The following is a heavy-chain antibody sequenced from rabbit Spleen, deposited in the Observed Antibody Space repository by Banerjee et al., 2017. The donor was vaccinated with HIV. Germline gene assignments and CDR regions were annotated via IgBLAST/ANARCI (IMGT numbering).Heavy chain of an antibody. Sequence: QEQLEESGGGLVKPEGSLTLTCKASGVSLNDKDVMCWVRQAPGKGLEWIGTIFAGSTGTTDYASWAKGRFTISKTSSTTVTLRMTSLTAADRATYFCARDLLGVIGWNFYLWGQGTLVTVS. J-gene: IGHJ4*01. CDR3: ARDLLGVIGWNFYL. CDR2: IFAGSTGTT. V-gene: IGHV1S45*01. CDR1: GVSLNDKDV. D-gene: IGHD1-1*01.